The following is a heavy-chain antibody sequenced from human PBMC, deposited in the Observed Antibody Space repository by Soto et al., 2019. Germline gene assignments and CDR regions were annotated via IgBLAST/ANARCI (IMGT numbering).Heavy chain of an antibody. CDR1: GGSLNGYY. V-gene: IGHV4-34*01. D-gene: IGHD4-17*01. Sequence: PSETLSLTCAVYGGSLNGYYWIWIRQPPGKGLEWIGEINHGGSTNYNPSLKSRVSISVDTSKKQFSLRLSSVTAADTAVYYCASQRPTVTTFDFWGQGTLVTVSS. CDR2: INHGGST. J-gene: IGHJ4*02. CDR3: ASQRPTVTTFDF.